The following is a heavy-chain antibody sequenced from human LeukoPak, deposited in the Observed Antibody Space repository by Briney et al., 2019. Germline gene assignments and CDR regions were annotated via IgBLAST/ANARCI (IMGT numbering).Heavy chain of an antibody. J-gene: IGHJ6*03. CDR2: ISSSGSTI. CDR3: ASPSYCSSTSCYKHPYYYYMDV. D-gene: IGHD2-2*02. CDR1: GFTFSDYY. Sequence: GSLRLSCAASGFTFSDYYMSWIRQAPGKGLGWVSYISSSGSTIYYADSVKGRFTISRDNAKNSLYLQMNSLRAEDTVVYYCASPSYCSSTSCYKHPYYYYMDVWGKGTTVTVSS. V-gene: IGHV3-11*01.